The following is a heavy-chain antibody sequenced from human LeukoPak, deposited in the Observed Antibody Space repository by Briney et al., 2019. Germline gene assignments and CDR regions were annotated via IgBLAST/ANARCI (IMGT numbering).Heavy chain of an antibody. D-gene: IGHD6-13*01. Sequence: SVKGSCKASGGTFSSYAISWVRQAPGQGLEWMGGIIPFFGTANYAQRFQGRVTITTDESTSTAYMELSSLRSEDTAVYYCARGSRGSWYYFDYWGQGTLVTVSS. CDR3: ARGSRGSWYYFDY. CDR2: IIPFFGTA. CDR1: GGTFSSYA. V-gene: IGHV1-69*05. J-gene: IGHJ4*02.